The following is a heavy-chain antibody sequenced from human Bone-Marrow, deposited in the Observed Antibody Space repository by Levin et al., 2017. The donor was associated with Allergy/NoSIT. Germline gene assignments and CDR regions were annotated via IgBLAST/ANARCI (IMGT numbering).Heavy chain of an antibody. CDR2: ISSDGTTT. Sequence: ASVKVSCAASGFTFSYYWMHWVRQAPGKGLVWVSRISSDGTTTRYADSVKGRFTISRDNAKNTLYLQMNSLRAEDTAVYYCARDQAGIDYWGQGTLVTVSS. J-gene: IGHJ4*02. CDR1: GFTFSYYW. D-gene: IGHD6-13*01. V-gene: IGHV3-74*01. CDR3: ARDQAGIDY.